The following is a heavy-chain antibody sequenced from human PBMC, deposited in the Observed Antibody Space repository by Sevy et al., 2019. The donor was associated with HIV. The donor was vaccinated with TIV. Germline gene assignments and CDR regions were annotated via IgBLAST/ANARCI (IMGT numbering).Heavy chain of an antibody. V-gene: IGHV3-23*01. Sequence: GGSLRLSCAASGFTFSSYAMSWVRQAPGKGLEWVSAISGSGGSTYYADSVKGGFTISRDNSKNTMYRQMNSLRAEDTAVYYCATAPAYYFDYWGQGTLVTVSS. CDR2: ISGSGGST. J-gene: IGHJ4*02. D-gene: IGHD2-2*01. CDR3: ATAPAYYFDY. CDR1: GFTFSSYA.